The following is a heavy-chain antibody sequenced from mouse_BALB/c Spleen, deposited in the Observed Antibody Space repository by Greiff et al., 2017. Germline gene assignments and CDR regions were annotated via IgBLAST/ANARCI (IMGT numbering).Heavy chain of an antibody. D-gene: IGHD3-1*01. V-gene: IGHV2-9*02. Sequence: QVQLKESGPGLVAPSQSLSITCTVSGFSLTSYGVHWVRQPPGKGLEWLGVIWAGGSTNYNSALMSRLSISKDNSKSQVFLKMNSLQTDDTAMYYCARAGWEGLAYWGQGTLVTVSA. CDR2: IWAGGST. CDR3: ARAGWEGLAY. J-gene: IGHJ3*01. CDR1: GFSLTSYG.